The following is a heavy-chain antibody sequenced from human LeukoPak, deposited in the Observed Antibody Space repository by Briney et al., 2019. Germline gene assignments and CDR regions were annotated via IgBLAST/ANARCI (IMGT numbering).Heavy chain of an antibody. CDR3: AKDRYNYDSSGYDNQNH. D-gene: IGHD3-22*01. CDR1: GFTFSSYA. V-gene: IGHV3-23*01. Sequence: RGSLRLSCAASGFTFSSYAMSWVRQAPGKGLEWVSGLRGSGGSTYYADSVKGRFTISRDNSKNTLYLQMNSLRAEDTAVYYCAKDRYNYDSSGYDNQNHWGQGTLVTVSS. CDR2: LRGSGGST. J-gene: IGHJ5*02.